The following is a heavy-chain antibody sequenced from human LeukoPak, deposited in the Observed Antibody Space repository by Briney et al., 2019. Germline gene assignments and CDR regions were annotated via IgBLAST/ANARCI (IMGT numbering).Heavy chain of an antibody. Sequence: GRSLRLSCAASGFTFDDYAMHWVRQAPGKGLERVSGIRWNSSSIGYADSVKGRFTISRDNAMNSLYLQMNSLRAEDTALYYCAKVGRDAFDIWGQGTMVTVSS. V-gene: IGHV3-9*01. CDR1: GFTFDDYA. CDR3: AKVGRDAFDI. CDR2: IRWNSSSI. J-gene: IGHJ3*02.